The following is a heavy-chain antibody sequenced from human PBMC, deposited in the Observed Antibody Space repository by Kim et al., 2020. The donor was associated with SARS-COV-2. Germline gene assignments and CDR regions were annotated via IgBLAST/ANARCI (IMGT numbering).Heavy chain of an antibody. Sequence: GGSLRLSCAASGFTFSSYAMHWVRQAPGKGLEWVTVISYDGSNKYYADSVKGRFTISRDNSKNTLYLQMNSLRGDDTAVYFCARDSSSSTDYYYVMDVWGQGTTVTVFS. CDR3: ARDSSSSTDYYYVMDV. CDR1: GFTFSSYA. V-gene: IGHV3-30-3*01. J-gene: IGHJ6*02. D-gene: IGHD6-6*01. CDR2: ISYDGSNK.